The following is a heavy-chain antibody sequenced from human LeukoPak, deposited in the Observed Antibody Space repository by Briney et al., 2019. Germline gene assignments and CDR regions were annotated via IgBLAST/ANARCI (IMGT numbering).Heavy chain of an antibody. V-gene: IGHV4-39*02. CDR3: ARGAGYCTNGVCYQARYYYYGMDV. CDR1: GGSISGSSYY. Sequence: SETLSLTCTVSGGSISGSSYYWGWIRQPPGKGLEWIGSIYYSGSTYYNSSLKSRVTISVDTSKNQFSLKLNSVTATDTAVYYCARGAGYCTNGVCYQARYYYYGMDVWGQGTTVTVSS. D-gene: IGHD2-8*01. J-gene: IGHJ6*02. CDR2: IYYSGST.